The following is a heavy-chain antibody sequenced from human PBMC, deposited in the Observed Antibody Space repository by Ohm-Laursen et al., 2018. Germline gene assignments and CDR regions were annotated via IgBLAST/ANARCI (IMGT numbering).Heavy chain of an antibody. CDR3: ARELAYYDSSGLDAFDI. V-gene: IGHV4-59*11. J-gene: IGHJ3*02. Sequence: GTLSLTCTVSGAPISTHYWSWIRQPPGKGLEWIGYIYYSGSTNYSPSLRSRVTISLDTSKNQFSLKLSSVTAADTAVYYCARELAYYDSSGLDAFDIWGQGTMVTVSS. CDR2: IYYSGST. CDR1: GAPISTHY. D-gene: IGHD3-22*01.